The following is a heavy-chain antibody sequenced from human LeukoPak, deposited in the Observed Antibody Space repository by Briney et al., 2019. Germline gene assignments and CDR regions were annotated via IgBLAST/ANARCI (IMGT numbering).Heavy chain of an antibody. V-gene: IGHV4-4*07. D-gene: IGHD1-26*01. CDR1: DGSISSYY. J-gene: IGHJ4*02. CDR3: ARSSGSYRLDY. CDR2: IYTTGSA. Sequence: PSETLSLTRTVSDGSISSYYWNWIRQPAGKGLEWIGRIYTTGSANYNPSLKSRVTMSVDTSKNQFSLKLSSVTAADTAVYYCARSSGSYRLDYWGQGSLVTVSS.